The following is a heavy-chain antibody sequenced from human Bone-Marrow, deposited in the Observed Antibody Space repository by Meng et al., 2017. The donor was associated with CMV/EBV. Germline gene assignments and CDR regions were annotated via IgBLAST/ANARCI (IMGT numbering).Heavy chain of an antibody. J-gene: IGHJ4*02. D-gene: IGHD2-2*01. Sequence: SCAASGFTFSSYGMHWVRQAPGKGLEWVAVIWYDGSNKYYADSVKGRFTISRDNSKNTLYLQMNSLRAEDTAVYYCARDGLKGYCSSTSCYCYWGQGTLVTVSS. CDR2: IWYDGSNK. CDR3: ARDGLKGYCSSTSCYCY. CDR1: GFTFSSYG. V-gene: IGHV3-33*01.